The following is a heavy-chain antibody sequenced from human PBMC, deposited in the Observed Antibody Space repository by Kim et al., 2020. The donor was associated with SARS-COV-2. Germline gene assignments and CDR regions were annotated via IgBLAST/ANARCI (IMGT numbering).Heavy chain of an antibody. D-gene: IGHD1-26*01. J-gene: IGHJ3*01. Sequence: APSVKGQLTNTRDGSKDPLVLQMNSLQTEDTAVYYCARTFSGTYGVFDVWGQGTMVTVSS. CDR3: ARTFSGTYGVFDV. V-gene: IGHV3-72*01.